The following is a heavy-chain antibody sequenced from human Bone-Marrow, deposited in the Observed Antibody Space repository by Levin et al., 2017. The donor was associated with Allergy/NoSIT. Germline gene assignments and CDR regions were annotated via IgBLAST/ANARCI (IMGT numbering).Heavy chain of an antibody. CDR1: GYMFIGYF. CDR2: INPNTGGT. V-gene: IGHV1-2*02. Sequence: ASVKVSCKSSGYMFIGYFIHWVRQAPGQGPEWMGWINPNTGGTHLTQRFQGRVTLTRDTSISTVYMEMSSLRSDDMAVYYCAREGQAEALGAFDVWGQGTMVTVSS. CDR3: AREGQAEALGAFDV. J-gene: IGHJ3*01. D-gene: IGHD3-16*02.